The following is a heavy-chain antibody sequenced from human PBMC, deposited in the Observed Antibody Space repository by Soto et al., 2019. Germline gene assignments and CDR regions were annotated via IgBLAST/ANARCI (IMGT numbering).Heavy chain of an antibody. CDR2: ISGSGQTT. Sequence: EVQLLESGGGSVQPGGSQILSCAASGFTFSSYSLSWLRQAPGKGLEWVSGISGSGQTTHYRDSVKGRFTISRDNFRNTLYLQVNSLRAEDTAVYFCAKSRGDSWTTYFFDYWGQGALVTVSS. J-gene: IGHJ4*02. CDR3: AKSRGDSWTTYFFDY. CDR1: GFTFSSYS. V-gene: IGHV3-23*01. D-gene: IGHD4-4*01.